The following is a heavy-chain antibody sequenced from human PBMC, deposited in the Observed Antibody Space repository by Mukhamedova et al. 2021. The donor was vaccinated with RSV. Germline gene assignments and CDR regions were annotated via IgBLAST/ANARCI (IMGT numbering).Heavy chain of an antibody. CDR2: LKGDGSDI. D-gene: IGHD4-17*01. J-gene: IGHJ4*02. CDR3: ARAGEYRFDY. Sequence: WEGLEWVSRLKGDGSDIKYADSVRGRFTISRDNAKNTLVLQMNSQRVEDTAVYYCARAGEYRFDYWGQGTAVTASS. V-gene: IGHV3-74*01.